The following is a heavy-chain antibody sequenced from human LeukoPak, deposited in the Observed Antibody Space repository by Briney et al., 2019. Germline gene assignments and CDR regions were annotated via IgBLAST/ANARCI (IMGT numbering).Heavy chain of an antibody. J-gene: IGHJ4*02. Sequence: GASVKVSCKASGYIFTSYGISWVRQAPGQGLEWMGWISPYNGNTDYAQKFQGRVTMTTDTSTSTAYMELSSLRSDDTAVYYWARSSRWRPEYDSSGYYFDYWGQGTLVSVSS. CDR1: GYIFTSYG. V-gene: IGHV1-18*01. D-gene: IGHD3-22*01. CDR3: ARSSRWRPEYDSSGYYFDY. CDR2: ISPYNGNT.